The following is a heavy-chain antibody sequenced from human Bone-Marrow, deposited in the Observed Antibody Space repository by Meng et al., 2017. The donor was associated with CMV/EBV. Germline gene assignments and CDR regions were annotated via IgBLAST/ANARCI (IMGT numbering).Heavy chain of an antibody. V-gene: IGHV3-72*01. Sequence: SCAASGFTFSDYYMDWVRQAPGKGLEWVGRIRKKAHSYTTEYAASVKGRFTISRDDSKNSLYLQMNSLKTEDTAVYYCARAVSGSFHLDYWGQGTLVTVSS. CDR3: ARAVSGSFHLDY. D-gene: IGHD1-26*01. CDR1: GFTFSDYY. CDR2: IRKKAHSYTT. J-gene: IGHJ4*02.